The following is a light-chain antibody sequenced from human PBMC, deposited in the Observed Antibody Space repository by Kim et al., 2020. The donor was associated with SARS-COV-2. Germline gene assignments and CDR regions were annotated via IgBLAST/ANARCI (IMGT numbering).Light chain of an antibody. Sequence: ALGQTVSITCQGDSLRSYYASWYQQKPGQAPLLVIYGKNNRPSGIPDRFSGSTSGNTASLTITGAQADDEADYYCNSRDSSGNHLVFGGGTQLTVL. V-gene: IGLV3-19*01. J-gene: IGLJ2*01. CDR1: SLRSYY. CDR3: NSRDSSGNHLV. CDR2: GKN.